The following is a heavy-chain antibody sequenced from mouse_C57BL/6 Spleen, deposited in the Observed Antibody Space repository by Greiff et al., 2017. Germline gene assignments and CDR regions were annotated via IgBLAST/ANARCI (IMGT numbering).Heavy chain of an antibody. Sequence: QVQLQQSDAELVKPGASVKISCKVSGYTFTDHTIHWMKQRPEQGLEWIGYIYPRDGSTKYNEKFKGKATLPADESSSTAYMQLNSLTSEDSAVYFCARGGQLGPYYYAMDYWGQGTSVTVSS. CDR1: GYTFTDHT. CDR2: IYPRDGST. D-gene: IGHD4-1*02. V-gene: IGHV1-78*01. J-gene: IGHJ4*01. CDR3: ARGGQLGPYYYAMDY.